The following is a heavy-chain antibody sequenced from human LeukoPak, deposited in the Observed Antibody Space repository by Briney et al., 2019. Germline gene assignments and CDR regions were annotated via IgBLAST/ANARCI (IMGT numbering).Heavy chain of an antibody. CDR2: IYPGDSDT. Sequence: GESLKISCKGSGYSFTSHWIGWARQTPGKGLEWMGIIYPGDSDTKYSPSFQGRVTISADKSISTAYLQWSSLKASDTAIYYCARQGDSSWLNKFDHWGQGTLVTVSS. CDR3: ARQGDSSWLNKFDH. CDR1: GYSFTSHW. V-gene: IGHV5-51*01. J-gene: IGHJ4*02. D-gene: IGHD6-13*01.